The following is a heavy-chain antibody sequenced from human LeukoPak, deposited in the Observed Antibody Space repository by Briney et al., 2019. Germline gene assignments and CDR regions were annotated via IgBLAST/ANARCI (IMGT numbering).Heavy chain of an antibody. CDR3: AKDFSPWEWLEYFDS. V-gene: IGHV3-23*01. CDR1: GFIFSSYA. CDR2: LSATGAST. D-gene: IGHD6-19*01. Sequence: TGGSLRLSCAASGFIFSSYAMSWVRQAPGKGLEWVSGLSATGASTYYAGSVKGRVAISKDTSNNTLYLEIHSLRAEDTAIYYCAKDFSPWEWLEYFDSWGRGTLVTVSS. J-gene: IGHJ4*02.